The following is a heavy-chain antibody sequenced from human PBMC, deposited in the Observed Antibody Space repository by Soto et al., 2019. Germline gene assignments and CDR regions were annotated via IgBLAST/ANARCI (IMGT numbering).Heavy chain of an antibody. Sequence: QVQLVQSGAEVKKPGSSVKVSCKASGGTFSSYAISWVRQAPGQGLEWMGGIIPIFGTANYAQKFQGRVTITADESTSTAYMELSSLRSEDTAVYYCARDAQQYCSGGSCYPYYFDYWGQGTLVTVSS. J-gene: IGHJ4*02. D-gene: IGHD2-15*01. CDR2: IIPIFGTA. V-gene: IGHV1-69*12. CDR1: GGTFSSYA. CDR3: ARDAQQYCSGGSCYPYYFDY.